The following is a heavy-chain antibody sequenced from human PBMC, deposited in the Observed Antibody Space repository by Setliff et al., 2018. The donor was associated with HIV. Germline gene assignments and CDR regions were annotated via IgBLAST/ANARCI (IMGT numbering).Heavy chain of an antibody. V-gene: IGHV3-48*03. CDR2: ISSSGSTI. D-gene: IGHD6-13*01. CDR1: GFTFSSYE. J-gene: IGHJ3*02. Sequence: PGGSLRLSCAASGFTFSSYEMNWVRQAPGKGLEWVSYISSSGSTIYYAGSVKGRFTISRDNAKNSLYLQMNSLRAEDTAVYYCARDGREQHPDAFDIWGQGTMVTVSS. CDR3: ARDGREQHPDAFDI.